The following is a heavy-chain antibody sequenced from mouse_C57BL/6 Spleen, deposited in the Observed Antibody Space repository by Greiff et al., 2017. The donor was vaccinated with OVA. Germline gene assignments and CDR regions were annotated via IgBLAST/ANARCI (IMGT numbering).Heavy chain of an antibody. D-gene: IGHD1-1*01. Sequence: QVHVKQSGAELVKPGASVKLSCKASGYTFTSYWMHWVKQRPGQGLEWIGMIHPNSGSTNYNEKFKSKATLTVDKSSSTAYMQLSSLTSEDSAVYYCAREVTTVVAFDYWGQGTTLTVSS. CDR3: AREVTTVVAFDY. CDR1: GYTFTSYW. V-gene: IGHV1-64*01. J-gene: IGHJ2*01. CDR2: IHPNSGST.